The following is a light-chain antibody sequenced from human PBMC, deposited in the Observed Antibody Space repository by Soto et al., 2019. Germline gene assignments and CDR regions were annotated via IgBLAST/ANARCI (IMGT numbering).Light chain of an antibody. CDR2: DAS. CDR3: QQYNSYSYT. Sequence: IQLTQSPSSLSASVGGRVTITCRASQGISSYLGWYQQKPGKAPNLLIYDASTLHSGVPSRFSGSGSGTEFTLTISSLQPDDFATYYCQQYNSYSYTFGQGTKVDIK. J-gene: IGKJ2*01. V-gene: IGKV1-9*01. CDR1: QGISSY.